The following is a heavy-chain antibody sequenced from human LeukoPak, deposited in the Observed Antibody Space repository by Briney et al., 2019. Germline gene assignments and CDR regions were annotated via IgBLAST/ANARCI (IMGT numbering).Heavy chain of an antibody. D-gene: IGHD3/OR15-3a*01. J-gene: IGHJ4*02. Sequence: PSETLSLTCTVSGGSISNTSYYWGWIRQPPGKGLEWIGSIYYSGNTYYNASLKSQVSISIDTSKNQFSLRLTSVTAADTAVYYCARQTGSGLFILPGGQGTLVTVSS. CDR3: ARQTGSGLFILP. CDR1: GGSISNTSYY. CDR2: IYYSGNT. V-gene: IGHV4-39*01.